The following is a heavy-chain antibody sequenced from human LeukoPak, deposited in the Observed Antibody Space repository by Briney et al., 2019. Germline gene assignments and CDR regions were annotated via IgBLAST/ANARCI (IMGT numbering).Heavy chain of an antibody. CDR3: ARANALLTYGDYEEEDY. Sequence: GGSLRLSCAASGFTFSSYSMNWVRQAPGKGLEWVSSISSSSSYIYYADSVKGRFTISRDNAKNSLYLQMNSLRSEDTAVYYCARANALLTYGDYEEEDYWGQGTLVTVSS. D-gene: IGHD4-17*01. CDR1: GFTFSSYS. V-gene: IGHV3-21*04. J-gene: IGHJ4*02. CDR2: ISSSSSYI.